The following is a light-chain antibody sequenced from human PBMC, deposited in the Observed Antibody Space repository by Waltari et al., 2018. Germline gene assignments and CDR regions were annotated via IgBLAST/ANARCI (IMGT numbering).Light chain of an antibody. CDR1: SSDVGGYNY. V-gene: IGLV2-11*01. CDR2: DVN. Sequence: QSALTQPRSVSGSHGQSLTISCTGSSSDVGGYNYVSWYQQPPGKAPKLMIFDVNKRPSGVPDRFSGSKSGNTASLTISGLQAEDEADYYCCSYAGSLLFGGGTKLAVL. J-gene: IGLJ2*01. CDR3: CSYAGSLL.